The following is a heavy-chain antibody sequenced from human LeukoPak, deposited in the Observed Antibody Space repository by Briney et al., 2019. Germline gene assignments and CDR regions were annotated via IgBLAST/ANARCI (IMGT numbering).Heavy chain of an antibody. D-gene: IGHD2-15*01. Sequence: PGGSLRLSCAASGFTFSSYAMHWVRQAPGKGLEWVAVISYDGSNKYYADSVKGRFTISRDNSKNTLYLQMNSLRAEDTAVYYCARGEYCSGGSCYSPEYYFDYWGQGTLVTVSS. V-gene: IGHV3-30-3*01. CDR3: ARGEYCSGGSCYSPEYYFDY. CDR2: ISYDGSNK. J-gene: IGHJ4*02. CDR1: GFTFSSYA.